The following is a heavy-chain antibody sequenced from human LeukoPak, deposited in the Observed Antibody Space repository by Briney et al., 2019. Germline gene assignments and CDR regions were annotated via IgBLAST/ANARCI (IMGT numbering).Heavy chain of an antibody. D-gene: IGHD4-17*01. Sequence: GASVKVSCKASGYTFTVYYMHWVRQAPGQGLEWMGWINPNSGGTNYAQKFQGRVTMTRDTSISTAYMELSSLRSEDTAVYYCARDQTYGDYGGIPDYWGQGTLVTVSS. CDR2: INPNSGGT. J-gene: IGHJ4*02. CDR3: ARDQTYGDYGGIPDY. V-gene: IGHV1-2*02. CDR1: GYTFTVYY.